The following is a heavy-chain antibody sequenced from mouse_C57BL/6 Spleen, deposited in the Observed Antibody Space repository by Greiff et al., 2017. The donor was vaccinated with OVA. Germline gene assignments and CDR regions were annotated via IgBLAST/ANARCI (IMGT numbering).Heavy chain of an antibody. CDR3: ARSGITREVASDY. J-gene: IGHJ2*01. CDR1: GYTFTDYY. V-gene: IGHV1-26*01. CDR2: INPNNGGT. Sequence: VQLQQSGPELVKPGPSVKISCKASGYTFTDYYMNWVKQSHGKSLEWIGDINPNNGGTSYNHNFKGQATLSVDKSSTTAYMELRSLTSEDSAVYDSARSGITREVASDYWGQGTPLTVSA. D-gene: IGHD1-1*01.